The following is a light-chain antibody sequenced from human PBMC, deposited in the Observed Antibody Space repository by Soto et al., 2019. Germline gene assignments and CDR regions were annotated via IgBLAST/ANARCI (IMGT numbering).Light chain of an antibody. CDR3: QQRSNWPIT. V-gene: IGKV3-11*01. CDR2: DAS. J-gene: IGKJ5*01. CDR1: QSVSID. Sequence: IVLPQSPGPLSLSPVEISNISFMASQSVSIDLAWYQQKPGQAPRLLIYDASNRATGIPARFSGSGSGTDFTLTISSLEPEEFAVYYGQQRSNWPITCGQGKRLEIK.